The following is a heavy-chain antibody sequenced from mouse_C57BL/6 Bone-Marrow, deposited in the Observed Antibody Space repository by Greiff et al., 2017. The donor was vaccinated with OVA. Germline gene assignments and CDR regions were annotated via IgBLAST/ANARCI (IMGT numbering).Heavy chain of an antibody. D-gene: IGHD2-5*01. CDR3: ARKGSNYYFDY. CDR2: IDPYDSYT. Sequence: QVQLQQPGAELVMPGASVKLSCKASGYTFTSYWMHWVKQRPGQGLEWIGEIDPYDSYTNYNQKFKCKSTLTVDKSSSTAYMQLSSLTSEDSAVYYCARKGSNYYFDYWGQGTTLTVSS. CDR1: GYTFTSYW. V-gene: IGHV1-69*01. J-gene: IGHJ2*01.